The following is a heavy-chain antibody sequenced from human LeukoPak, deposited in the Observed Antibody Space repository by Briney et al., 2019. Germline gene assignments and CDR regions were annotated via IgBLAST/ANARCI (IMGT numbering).Heavy chain of an antibody. J-gene: IGHJ4*02. Sequence: SETLSLTCTVSGGSISSYYWSWIRQPPGKGLEWIGYIYYSGSTNYNPSLKSRVTISVDTSKNQFSLKLSSVTAADTAVYYCARGPNYYYGSGSYSYFDYWGQGTLVTVSS. D-gene: IGHD3-10*01. CDR2: IYYSGST. V-gene: IGHV4-59*12. CDR3: ARGPNYYYGSGSYSYFDY. CDR1: GGSISSYY.